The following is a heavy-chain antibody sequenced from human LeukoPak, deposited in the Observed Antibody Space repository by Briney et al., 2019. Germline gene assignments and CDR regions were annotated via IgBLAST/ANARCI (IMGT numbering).Heavy chain of an antibody. Sequence: GGSLRLSCAASGFTFSDYYMSWIRQAPGKGLEWVSYISSSGSTTYYADSVKGRFTISRDNAKNSLYLQMNSLRAEDTAVYYCARARVIGRFDPWGQGTLVTVSS. V-gene: IGHV3-11*01. D-gene: IGHD2-21*01. CDR3: ARARVIGRFDP. J-gene: IGHJ5*02. CDR2: ISSSGSTT. CDR1: GFTFSDYY.